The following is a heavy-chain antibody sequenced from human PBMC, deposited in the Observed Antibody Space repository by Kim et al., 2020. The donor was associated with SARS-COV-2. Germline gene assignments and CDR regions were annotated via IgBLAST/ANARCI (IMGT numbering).Heavy chain of an antibody. D-gene: IGHD2-15*01. CDR2: INTNTGNP. CDR3: ARVTVVNYYYYYGMDV. V-gene: IGHV7-4-1*02. CDR1: GYTFTSYA. J-gene: IGHJ6*02. Sequence: ASVKVSCKASGYTFTSYAMNWVRQAPGQGLEWMGWINTNTGNPTYAQGFTGRFVFSLDTSVSTAYLQISSLTAEDTAVYYCARVTVVNYYYYYGMDVWGQGTTVTVSS.